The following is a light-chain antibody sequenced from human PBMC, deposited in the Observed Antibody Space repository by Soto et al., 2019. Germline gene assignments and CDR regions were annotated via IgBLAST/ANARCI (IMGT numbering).Light chain of an antibody. J-gene: IGLJ3*02. CDR1: SGHSRNI. V-gene: IGLV4-60*02. Sequence: QLALTQSSSASASLGSSVKVTCTLSSGHSRNIIAWHQQQPGKAPRYLMKLEDSGNYNKGSGVPDRFSGSSSGADRYFTISNLQFEDEADYYCETWDTNTRVFGGGTKLTVL. CDR2: LEDSGNY. CDR3: ETWDTNTRV.